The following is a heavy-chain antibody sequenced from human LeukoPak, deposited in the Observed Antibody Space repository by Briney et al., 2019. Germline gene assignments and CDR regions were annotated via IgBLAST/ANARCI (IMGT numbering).Heavy chain of an antibody. CDR2: VHYSGST. J-gene: IGHJ4*02. CDR1: TGSISSYQ. V-gene: IGHV4-59*08. D-gene: IGHD6-19*01. CDR3: ARHGWYYFDY. Sequence: SETLSLTCSLFTGSISSYQWSWIRQPPGKALEWIGYVHYSGSTNYNPSLKSRVSISVDTSKNQFSLKLISVTAADTAVYYCARHGWYYFDYWGQGTLVTVSS.